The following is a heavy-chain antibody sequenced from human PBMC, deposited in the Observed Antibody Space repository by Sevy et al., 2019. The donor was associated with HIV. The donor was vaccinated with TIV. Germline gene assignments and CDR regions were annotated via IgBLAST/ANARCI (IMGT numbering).Heavy chain of an antibody. J-gene: IGHJ5*02. V-gene: IGHV3-21*01. CDR1: GFTFSSYS. Sequence: GGSLRLSCAASGFTFSSYSMNRVRQAPGKGLEWVSSISSSCSYIYYADSVKGRFTISRDNAKNSLYLQMNSLRAEDTAVYYCARDRIAAAGTAYNWFDPWGQGTLVTVSS. D-gene: IGHD6-13*01. CDR3: ARDRIAAAGTAYNWFDP. CDR2: ISSSCSYI.